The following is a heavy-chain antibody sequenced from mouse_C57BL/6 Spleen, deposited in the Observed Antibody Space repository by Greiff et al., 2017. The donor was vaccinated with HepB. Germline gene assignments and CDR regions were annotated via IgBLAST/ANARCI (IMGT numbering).Heavy chain of an antibody. J-gene: IGHJ2*01. V-gene: IGHV1-55*01. CDR3: AREEGTYCGY. Sequence: VQLQQPGAELVKPGASVKMSCKASGYTFTSYWITWVKQGPGQGLEWIGDIYPGSGSTNYNEKFTSKATLTVDTSSSTAYMQLSSLTSEDSAVYYCAREEGTYCGYWGQGTTLTVSS. D-gene: IGHD2-10*02. CDR2: IYPGSGST. CDR1: GYTFTSYW.